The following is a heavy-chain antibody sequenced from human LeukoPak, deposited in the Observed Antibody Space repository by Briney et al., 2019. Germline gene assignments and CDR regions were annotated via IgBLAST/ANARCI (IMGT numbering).Heavy chain of an antibody. CDR1: GFIFSDYS. CDR2: IRSRTGYI. J-gene: IGHJ4*02. Sequence: PGGSLRLSCAAAGFIFSDYSMNWVRQAPGKGLEWVASIRSRTGYIYYGDLVRGPFTISRDMAKNSLYLEMNSLTVENTAVYYCARGWSSGYSDYWGQGTLVSVSS. V-gene: IGHV3-21*01. CDR3: ARGWSSGYSDY. D-gene: IGHD3-22*01.